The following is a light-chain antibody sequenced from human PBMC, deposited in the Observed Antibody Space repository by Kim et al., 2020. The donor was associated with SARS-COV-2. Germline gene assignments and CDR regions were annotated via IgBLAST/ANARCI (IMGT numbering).Light chain of an antibody. Sequence: QSALTQPASVSGSPGQSFTISCTGTSSDVGGYNYVSWYQHHPGKAPKLVIYDVTKRPSGVSNRFSGSKSGNTASLTISGLQAEDEADYYCCSCTSTYTYFFGSGTKV. CDR1: SSDVGGYNY. CDR2: DVT. J-gene: IGLJ1*01. CDR3: CSCTSTYTYF. V-gene: IGLV2-14*03.